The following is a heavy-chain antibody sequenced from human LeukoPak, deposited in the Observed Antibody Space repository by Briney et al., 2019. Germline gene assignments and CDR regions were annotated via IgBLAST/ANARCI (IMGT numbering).Heavy chain of an antibody. D-gene: IGHD2-15*01. CDR1: GYTFTNSW. CDR3: GAAPNCCGGSCYSNYYYYYGMDV. Sequence: GESLKISFKGSGYTFTNSWIGWVRQTPGKGLEWMGRIDPSDSYTNYSPSFQGHVTISADKSISTAYLQWSSLQASDTAMYYCGAAPNCCGGSCYSNYYYYYGMDVWGQGTTVTVSS. J-gene: IGHJ6*02. V-gene: IGHV5-10-1*01. CDR2: IDPSDSYT.